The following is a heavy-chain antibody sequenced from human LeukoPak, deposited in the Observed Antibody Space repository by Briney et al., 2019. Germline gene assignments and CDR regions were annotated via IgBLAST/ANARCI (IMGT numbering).Heavy chain of an antibody. CDR3: ARGSRIAVAFFDY. CDR2: INHSGST. D-gene: IGHD6-19*01. CDR1: GVSFSGYY. J-gene: IGHJ4*02. V-gene: IGHV4-34*01. Sequence: SETLSLTCAVSGVSFSGYYWSWTRQPPGKGLEWMGEINHSGSTNYNPSLKSRVTISVDTSKNQFSLKLSSVTAADTAVYYCARGSRIAVAFFDYWGQGTLVTVSS.